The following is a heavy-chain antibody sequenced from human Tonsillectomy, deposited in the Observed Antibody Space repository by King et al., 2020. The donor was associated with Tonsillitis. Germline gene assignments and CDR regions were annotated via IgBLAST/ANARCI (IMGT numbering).Heavy chain of an antibody. V-gene: IGHV1-3*01. D-gene: IGHD6-13*01. Sequence: QLVQSGAEVKKPGASVKVSCKASGYTFTTYAMHWVRQAPGQRLEWMGWINVGNGNTKYSQKFQGRVTITRDTSASSAYMELSSLRSEDTALYYCARGSSSWYPFFDYWGQGTLAT. CDR3: ARGSSSWYPFFDY. J-gene: IGHJ4*02. CDR1: GYTFTTYA. CDR2: INVGNGNT.